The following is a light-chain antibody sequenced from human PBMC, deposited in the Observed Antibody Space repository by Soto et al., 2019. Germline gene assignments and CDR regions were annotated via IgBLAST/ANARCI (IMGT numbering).Light chain of an antibody. Sequence: DIQMTQSPSSLSASVGDRVTITCQPSRDISVYLNWYQQKPGKPPKLLFYDASNLQTGVQSRFSGSGSGTHFTFTISSLQPEDIATYYCQQYDNLPPYTFGQGTKLEIK. CDR1: RDISVY. CDR2: DAS. V-gene: IGKV1-33*01. J-gene: IGKJ2*01. CDR3: QQYDNLPPYT.